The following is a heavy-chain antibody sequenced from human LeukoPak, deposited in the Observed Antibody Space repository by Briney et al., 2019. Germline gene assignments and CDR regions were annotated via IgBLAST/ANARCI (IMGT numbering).Heavy chain of an antibody. V-gene: IGHV3-73*01. CDR2: IRSKANSYAT. D-gene: IGHD3-22*01. Sequence: PGGSLRLSCAASGFTFSGSAMHWVRQASGKGLERVGRIRSKANSYATAYAASVKGRFTISRDDSKNTAYLQMNSLKTEDTAVYYCTSKPYYDSSGWEDYWGQGTLVTVSS. J-gene: IGHJ4*02. CDR3: TSKPYYDSSGWEDY. CDR1: GFTFSGSA.